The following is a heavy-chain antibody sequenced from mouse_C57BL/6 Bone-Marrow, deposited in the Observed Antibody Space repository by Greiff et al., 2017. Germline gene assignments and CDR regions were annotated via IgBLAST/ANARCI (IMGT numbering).Heavy chain of an antibody. Sequence: EVQLVESGAELVRPGASVKLSCTASGFTITDDYMHWVQQRPEQGLEWIGGIDPENGDTEYASKFQGTATITADTSSNTAYLQLSSLASEDTAVFYCTTTFSMDYWGQGTTVTVSS. CDR1: GFTITDDY. V-gene: IGHV14-4*01. CDR2: IDPENGDT. CDR3: TTTFSMDY. J-gene: IGHJ4*01.